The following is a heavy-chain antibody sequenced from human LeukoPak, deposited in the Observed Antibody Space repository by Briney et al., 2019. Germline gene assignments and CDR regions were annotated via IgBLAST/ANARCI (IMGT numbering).Heavy chain of an antibody. CDR2: ISLSGLT. D-gene: IGHD2-8*01. CDR3: SRENGAFAPFGY. J-gene: IGHJ4*02. Sequence: SGTLSLTCGVSGGSISISNSWSWVRQPPGRGLEWIGEISLSGLTNYNPSLKSRVTVSLDKSKNLLFLKMTSVTAADTAVYYCSRENGAFAPFGYWGQGTLVTVSS. V-gene: IGHV4-4*02. CDR1: GGSISISNS.